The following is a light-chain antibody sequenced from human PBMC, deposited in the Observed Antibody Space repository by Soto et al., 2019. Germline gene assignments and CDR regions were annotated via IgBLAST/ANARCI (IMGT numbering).Light chain of an antibody. V-gene: IGLV2-18*02. CDR2: EVS. J-gene: IGLJ1*01. Sequence: QSVLTQPPSVSGSPGQSVAISCTGTSSDGGSYNRVSWYQQPPGAAPKLMIYEVSNRPSGVPDRFSGSKSGNTASLTISGLHSEAEADYYCNSYTGSSTYVFGTGTKVTVL. CDR3: NSYTGSSTYV. CDR1: SSDGGSYNR.